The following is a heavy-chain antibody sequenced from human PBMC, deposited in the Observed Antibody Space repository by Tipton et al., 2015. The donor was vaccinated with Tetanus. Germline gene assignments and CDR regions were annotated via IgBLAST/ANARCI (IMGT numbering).Heavy chain of an antibody. CDR2: INHSGST. Sequence: GLVKPSETLSLTCAVYGGSFSGYYWSWIRQPPGKGLEWIGEINHSGSTNYNPSLKSRVTISVDTSKNQFSLKLSSVTAADTAVYYCARRTDYDILTGYYRRPFDYWGQGTLVTVSS. D-gene: IGHD3-9*01. CDR3: ARRTDYDILTGYYRRPFDY. V-gene: IGHV4-34*01. J-gene: IGHJ4*02. CDR1: GGSFSGYY.